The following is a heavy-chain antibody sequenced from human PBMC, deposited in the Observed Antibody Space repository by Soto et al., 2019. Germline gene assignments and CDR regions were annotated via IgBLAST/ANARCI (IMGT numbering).Heavy chain of an antibody. CDR3: ARDPVERGWFDP. Sequence: QVQLQESGPGLVKPSGTLSLTCAVSGGSISSSNWWSWVRQPPGKGLEWIGEIYYSGSTYYNPSLKSRVTISVDTSKNQFSLKLSSVTAADTAVYYCARDPVERGWFDPWGQGTLVTVSS. CDR1: GGSISSSNW. CDR2: IYYSGST. J-gene: IGHJ5*02. D-gene: IGHD3-16*01. V-gene: IGHV4-4*02.